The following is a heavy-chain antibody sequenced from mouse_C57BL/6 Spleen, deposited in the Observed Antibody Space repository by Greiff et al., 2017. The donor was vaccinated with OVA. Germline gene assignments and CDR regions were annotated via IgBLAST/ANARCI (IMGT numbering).Heavy chain of an antibody. Sequence: SGPELVKPGASVKIPCKASGYTFTDYNMDWVKQSHGKSLEWIGDINPNNGGTIYNQKFKGKATLTVDKSSSTAYMELRSLTSEDTAVYYCARSSQLRLGFDYWGQGTTLTVSS. J-gene: IGHJ2*01. V-gene: IGHV1-18*01. CDR1: GYTFTDYN. CDR3: ARSSQLRLGFDY. D-gene: IGHD3-2*02. CDR2: INPNNGGT.